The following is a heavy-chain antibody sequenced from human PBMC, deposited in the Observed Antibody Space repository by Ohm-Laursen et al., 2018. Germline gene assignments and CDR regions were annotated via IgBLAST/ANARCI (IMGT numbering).Heavy chain of an antibody. Sequence: SSVKVSCKASGGTFSSYAISWVRQAPGQGLEWMGGIIPIFGTANYAQKFQGRVTITADESTSTAYMELSSLRSEDTAVYYCASPVRGRSVRKWDAFDIWGQGTMVTVSS. CDR3: ASPVRGRSVRKWDAFDI. CDR2: IIPIFGTA. V-gene: IGHV1-69*01. CDR1: GGTFSSYA. D-gene: IGHD5/OR15-5a*01. J-gene: IGHJ3*02.